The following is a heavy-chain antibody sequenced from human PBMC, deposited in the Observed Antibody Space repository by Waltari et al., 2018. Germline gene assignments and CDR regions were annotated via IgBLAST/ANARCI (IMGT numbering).Heavy chain of an antibody. D-gene: IGHD1-7*01. V-gene: IGHV1-69*01. J-gene: IGHJ6*02. CDR2: IIPIFGTA. CDR3: ARNQVDLELRYYYYGMDV. Sequence: VQLVQSGAEVKKPGSSVKVSCKASGGTFRSYAISWVRQAPGHGVEWMGGIIPIFGTANNAQKFQGRVTITADESTSTAYMELSSLRSEDTAVYYCARNQVDLELRYYYYGMDVWGQGTTVTVSS. CDR1: GGTFRSYA.